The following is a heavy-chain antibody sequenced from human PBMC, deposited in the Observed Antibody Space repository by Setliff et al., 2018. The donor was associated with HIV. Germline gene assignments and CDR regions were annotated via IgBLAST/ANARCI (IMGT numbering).Heavy chain of an antibody. CDR3: ARSLEVTGPVGLCFFDV. J-gene: IGHJ2*01. V-gene: IGHV1-2*02. CDR1: RYTFIGYY. CDR2: ISPNGLDT. D-gene: IGHD1-1*01. Sequence: ASVKVSGKTSRYTFIGYYVHWVRQAPGQGLEWMGWISPNGLDTNNAQKFQGSVTLTRNTSMKTVYMELTSLTFDYMAIYFCARSLEVTGPVGLCFFDVWGRGTLVTVSS.